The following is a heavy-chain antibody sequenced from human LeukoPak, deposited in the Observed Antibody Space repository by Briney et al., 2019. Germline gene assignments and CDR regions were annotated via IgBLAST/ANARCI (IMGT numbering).Heavy chain of an antibody. Sequence: GGSLRLSCAVSGFIFSDYYMSWIRQPLGKGLEWVSSISSSSSYIYYADSVKGRFTISRDNAKNSLYLQMNSLRAEDTAVYYCASFYSSSSPYYFDYWGQGTLVTVSS. CDR1: GFIFSDYY. CDR3: ASFYSSSSPYYFDY. J-gene: IGHJ4*02. CDR2: ISSSSSYI. V-gene: IGHV3-11*06. D-gene: IGHD6-6*01.